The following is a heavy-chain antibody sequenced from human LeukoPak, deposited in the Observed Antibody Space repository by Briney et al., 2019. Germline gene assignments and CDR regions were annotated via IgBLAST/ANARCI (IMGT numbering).Heavy chain of an antibody. D-gene: IGHD6-19*01. CDR3: ARGPFDRISIAVAGLTHFDY. Sequence: SETLSLTCTVSGGSISSYYWSWIRLPPGKGLEWIGSIYHSGSTYYNPSLKSRVTISADTSKNQFSLKLSSVTAADTAVYYCARGPFDRISIAVAGLTHFDYWGQGTLVTVSS. V-gene: IGHV4-59*12. CDR2: IYHSGST. J-gene: IGHJ4*02. CDR1: GGSISSYY.